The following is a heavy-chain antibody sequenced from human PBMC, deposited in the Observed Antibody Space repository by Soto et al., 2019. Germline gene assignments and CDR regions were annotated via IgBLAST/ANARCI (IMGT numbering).Heavy chain of an antibody. CDR2: IIPIFGTA. Sequence: QVQPVQSGVEVKKPGSSVKVSCKASGGTFSSYAISWVRQAPGQGREWMGGIIPIFGTANDAHKFQGRVTITADESTSTAYMELSSLRSEDTAVDYCLRITMVRGVISEGAWVQGTLVTGSS. CDR1: GGTFSSYA. D-gene: IGHD3-10*01. V-gene: IGHV1-69*01. J-gene: IGHJ4*02. CDR3: LRITMVRGVISEGA.